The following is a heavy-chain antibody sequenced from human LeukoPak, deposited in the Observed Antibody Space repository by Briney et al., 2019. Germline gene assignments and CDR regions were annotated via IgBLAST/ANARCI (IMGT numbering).Heavy chain of an antibody. V-gene: IGHV3-30*02. D-gene: IGHD3-22*01. CDR1: GFTFITYG. J-gene: IGHJ4*02. CDR3: AKDGGYYYDSSGYFD. CDR2: IWYDGSHK. Sequence: GGSLRLSCAASGFTFITYGMHWLRQAPGKGLEWVAVIWYDGSHKYYADSVKGRFTISRDNSKNTLYLQMNSLRAEDTAVYYCAKDGGYYYDSSGYFDWGQGTLVTVSS.